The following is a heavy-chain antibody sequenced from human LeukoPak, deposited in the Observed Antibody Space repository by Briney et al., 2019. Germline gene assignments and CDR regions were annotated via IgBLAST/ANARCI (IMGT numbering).Heavy chain of an antibody. V-gene: IGHV3-53*01. Sequence: PGGSLRLSCAASGFTVSSNYMSWVRQAPGKGLEWVSVIYSGGSTYYADSVKGRFTISRDNAKNTLFLQMNSLRAEDTAVYYCARDIPLEPPDYWGQGTLVTVSS. J-gene: IGHJ4*02. CDR1: GFTVSSNY. CDR2: IYSGGST. CDR3: ARDIPLEPPDY. D-gene: IGHD1-14*01.